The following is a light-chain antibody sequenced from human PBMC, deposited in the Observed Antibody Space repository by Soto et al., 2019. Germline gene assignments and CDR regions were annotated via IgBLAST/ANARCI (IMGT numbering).Light chain of an antibody. CDR3: QQYNNWPVA. J-gene: IGKJ1*01. V-gene: IGKV3-15*01. CDR2: GAS. CDR1: QSVSSK. Sequence: EIVMTQSPATLSVSPGERATLSCRASQSVSSKLAWYQQKPGQAPRLLIYGASTRATGIPARFSGSGSGTEFTLTISSLQSEDFAAYYCQQYNNWPVAFGQGTKVDIK.